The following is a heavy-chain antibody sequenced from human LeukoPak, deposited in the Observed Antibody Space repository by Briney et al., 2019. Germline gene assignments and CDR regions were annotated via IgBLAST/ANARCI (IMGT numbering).Heavy chain of an antibody. D-gene: IGHD6-19*01. Sequence: GGSLRLSCAASGFTFSSYAMSWVRQAPGKGLEWVSAISGSGGSTYYADSVKGRFTISRDNSKNTLYLQMNSLRAEDTAVYYCAKATSSGWTGEGEHCSYWGQGTLVTVSS. CDR1: GFTFSSYA. CDR2: ISGSGGST. CDR3: AKATSSGWTGEGEHCSY. V-gene: IGHV3-23*01. J-gene: IGHJ4*02.